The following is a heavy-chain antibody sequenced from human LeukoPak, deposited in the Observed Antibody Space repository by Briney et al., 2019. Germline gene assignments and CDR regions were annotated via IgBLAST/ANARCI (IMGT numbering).Heavy chain of an antibody. D-gene: IGHD2-2*02. CDR3: ARGGIVVVPAAIGFDP. J-gene: IGHJ5*02. CDR1: GFTFRSYA. Sequence: GRSLRLSCAASGFTFRSYAMHWVRQAPGKGLEWVAVISYDGSNKYYADSVKGRFTISRDNSKNTLYLQMNSLRAEDTAVYYCARGGIVVVPAAIGFDPWGQGTLVTVSS. CDR2: ISYDGSNK. V-gene: IGHV3-30*01.